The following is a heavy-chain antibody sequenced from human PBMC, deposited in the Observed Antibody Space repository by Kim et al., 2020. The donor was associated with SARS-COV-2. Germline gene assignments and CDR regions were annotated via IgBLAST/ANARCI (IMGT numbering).Heavy chain of an antibody. J-gene: IGHJ5*02. D-gene: IGHD3-10*01. Sequence: SETLSLTCTVSGGSVSSGSYYWSWIRQPPGKGLEWIGYIYYSGSTNYNPSLKSRVTISVDTSKNQFSLKPSSVTAADTAVYYCARIPYYYGSGPSWGQGTLVTVSS. CDR3: ARIPYYYGSGPS. CDR1: GGSVSSGSYY. CDR2: IYYSGST. V-gene: IGHV4-61*01.